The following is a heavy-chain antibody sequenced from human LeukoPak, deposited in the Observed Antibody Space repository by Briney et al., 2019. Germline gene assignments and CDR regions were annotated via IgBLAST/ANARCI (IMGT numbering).Heavy chain of an antibody. Sequence: PGGSLRLSCAASGFTFSDYYMSWIRQAPGKGLEWVSYISSSGSTKYYADSVKGRFTISRDNSKNTLYLQMNSLRAEDTAVYYCAKDIEQLVPVGGDYWGQGTLVTVSS. CDR2: ISSSGSTK. D-gene: IGHD6-6*01. J-gene: IGHJ4*02. V-gene: IGHV3-11*01. CDR3: AKDIEQLVPVGGDY. CDR1: GFTFSDYY.